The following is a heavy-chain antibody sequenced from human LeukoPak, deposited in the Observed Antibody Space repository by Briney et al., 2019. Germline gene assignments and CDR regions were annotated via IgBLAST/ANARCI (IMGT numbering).Heavy chain of an antibody. CDR2: ISSSSTYI. D-gene: IGHD3-22*01. CDR3: ARGLMGGYPLFEY. J-gene: IGHJ4*02. Sequence: GGSLRLSCAASGFTFSSYSMNWVRQAPGEGLEWVSSISSSSTYIHHADSVKGRFTISRDNAKKSLYLQMNSLRAEDTALYYCARGLMGGYPLFEYWGQGALVTVSS. V-gene: IGHV3-21*04. CDR1: GFTFSSYS.